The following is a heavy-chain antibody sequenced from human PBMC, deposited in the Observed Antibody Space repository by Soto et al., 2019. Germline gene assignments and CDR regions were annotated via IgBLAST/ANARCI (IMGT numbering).Heavy chain of an antibody. CDR1: GFIFTDWF. J-gene: IGHJ1*01. CDR2: INTSGGSS. Sequence: HLAQSGPEVKRPGASVKISCKASGFIFTDWFMHWVRQAPGQGPEWMGIINTSGGSSIYSQKFLDRVTMTRDTSTSTLDVELSSLTSADTAVYYCAKEGAIPGEVDAWGQGTLVTVSS. D-gene: IGHD2-21*01. V-gene: IGHV1-46*01. CDR3: AKEGAIPGEVDA.